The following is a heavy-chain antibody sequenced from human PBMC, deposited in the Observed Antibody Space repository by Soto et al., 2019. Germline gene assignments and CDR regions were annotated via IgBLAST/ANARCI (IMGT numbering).Heavy chain of an antibody. Sequence: GGSLRLSCAASGFTFRSYAMHWVRQAPGKGLEWVAVISYDGSNKYYADSVKGRFTISRDNSKNTLYLQMNSLRAEDTAVYYCERARPGTPDYYYYGMDVWGQGTTVTVSS. CDR2: ISYDGSNK. CDR1: GFTFRSYA. V-gene: IGHV3-30-3*01. J-gene: IGHJ6*02. CDR3: ERARPGTPDYYYYGMDV.